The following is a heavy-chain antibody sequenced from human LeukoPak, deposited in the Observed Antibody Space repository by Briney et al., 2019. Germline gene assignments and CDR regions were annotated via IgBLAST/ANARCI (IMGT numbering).Heavy chain of an antibody. V-gene: IGHV1-18*01. Sequence: ASVKVSCRASVYSFSNYPTSWVRQAPGRGLEWVGWISNYDGRTVYGQRLQGRVTLTRDTSTSTAYMELTSLTSDDTAIYYCARGAVQFLEWPSDMDVWGKGTTVIVSS. D-gene: IGHD3-3*01. CDR1: VYSFSNYP. CDR2: ISNYDGRT. CDR3: ARGAVQFLEWPSDMDV. J-gene: IGHJ6*03.